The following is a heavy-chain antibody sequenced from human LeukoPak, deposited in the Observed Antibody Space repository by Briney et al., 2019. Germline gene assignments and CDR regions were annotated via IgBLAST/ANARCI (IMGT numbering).Heavy chain of an antibody. CDR2: IYPGDSDT. Sequence: GESLKISCKGSGYSFTSYWIGWVRQMPGKGLEWMGIIYPGDSDTRYSPSFQGQVTISADKSISTAYLQWSSLKASDTAMYYCARHSSGWYDGTEYYQHWGQGTLVTVSS. D-gene: IGHD6-19*01. CDR1: GYSFTSYW. CDR3: ARHSSGWYDGTEYYQH. J-gene: IGHJ1*01. V-gene: IGHV5-51*01.